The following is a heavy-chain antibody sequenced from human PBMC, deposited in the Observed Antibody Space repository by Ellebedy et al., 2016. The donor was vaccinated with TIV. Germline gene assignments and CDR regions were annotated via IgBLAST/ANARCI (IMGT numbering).Heavy chain of an antibody. CDR1: GFTFSAYG. CDR2: IWYHGSNK. Sequence: GGSLRLXCAASGFTFSAYGMHWVRQAPGKGLEWVALIWYHGSNKYYADSVKGRFTISRDNSKNTLYLQMNSLRAEDTAVYYCARDGSGSYYFFTFWFDPWGQGTLVTVSS. V-gene: IGHV3-33*01. D-gene: IGHD3-10*01. J-gene: IGHJ5*02. CDR3: ARDGSGSYYFFTFWFDP.